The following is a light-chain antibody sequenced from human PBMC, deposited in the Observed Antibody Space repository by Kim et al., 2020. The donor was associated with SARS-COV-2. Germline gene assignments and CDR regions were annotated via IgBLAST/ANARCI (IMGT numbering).Light chain of an antibody. Sequence: EIVMTQSPATLSVSPGERATLSCRASQSVSSNLAWYQQKPGQAPRLLIYGASTRATGIPARFSGSGSGTEFTLTISSLQSEDFAVYYSQHYNNWPPLTFGGGTKVDIK. V-gene: IGKV3-15*01. CDR3: QHYNNWPPLT. J-gene: IGKJ4*01. CDR2: GAS. CDR1: QSVSSN.